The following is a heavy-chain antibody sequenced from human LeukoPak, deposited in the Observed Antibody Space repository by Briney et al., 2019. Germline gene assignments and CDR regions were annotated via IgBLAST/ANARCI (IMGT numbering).Heavy chain of an antibody. CDR1: GGSFSGYY. D-gene: IGHD5-18*01. CDR2: IYYSGST. J-gene: IGHJ4*02. CDR3: ARARRGGYSYGAFDY. V-gene: IGHV4-59*13. Sequence: SETLSLTCAVYGGSFSGYYWSWIRQPPGKGLEWIGYIYYSGSTNYNPSLKSRVTISVDTSKNQFSLKLSSVTAADTAVYYCARARRGGYSYGAFDYWGQGTLVTVSS.